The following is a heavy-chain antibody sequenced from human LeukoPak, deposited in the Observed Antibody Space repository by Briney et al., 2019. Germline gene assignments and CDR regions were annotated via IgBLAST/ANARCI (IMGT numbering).Heavy chain of an antibody. V-gene: IGHV4-61*01. Sequence: SETLSLTCTVSGGSVSSGSYYWSWIRQPPGKGLEWIGYIYYSGSTNYNPSLKSRVTISIDTSKNQFSLKLSSVTAADTAVYYCARDPSGYFNYWGQGTLATVSS. CDR2: IYYSGST. CDR3: ARDPSGYFNY. CDR1: GGSVSSGSYY. D-gene: IGHD3-22*01. J-gene: IGHJ4*02.